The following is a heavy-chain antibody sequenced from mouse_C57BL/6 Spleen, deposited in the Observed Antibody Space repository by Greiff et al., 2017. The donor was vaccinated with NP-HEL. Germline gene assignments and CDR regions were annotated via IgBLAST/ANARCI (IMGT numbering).Heavy chain of an antibody. CDR2: IYPGSGST. Sequence: VQLQQPGAELVKPGASVKMSCKASGYTFTSYWITWVKQRPGQGLEWIGDIYPGSGSTNYNEKFKSKATLTVDTSSSTAYMQLSSLTSEDSAVYYCARFPYYDGYPDYWGQGTTLTVSS. CDR1: GYTFTSYW. J-gene: IGHJ2*01. V-gene: IGHV1-55*01. D-gene: IGHD2-3*01. CDR3: ARFPYYDGYPDY.